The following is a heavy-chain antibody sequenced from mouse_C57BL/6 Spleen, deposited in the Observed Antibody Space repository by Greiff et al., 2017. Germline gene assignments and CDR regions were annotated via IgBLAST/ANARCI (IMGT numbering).Heavy chain of an antibody. CDR3: ARWDGSSGGFDD. CDR2: IYPRSGNT. Sequence: VKLQESGAELARPGASVKLSCKASGYTFTSYGISWVKQRTGQGLEWIGEIYPRSGNTYYNEKFKGKATLTADKSSSTAYMELRSLTSEDSAVYFCARWDGSSGGFDDWGQGTTLTVSS. D-gene: IGHD1-1*01. CDR1: GYTFTSYG. V-gene: IGHV1-81*01. J-gene: IGHJ2*01.